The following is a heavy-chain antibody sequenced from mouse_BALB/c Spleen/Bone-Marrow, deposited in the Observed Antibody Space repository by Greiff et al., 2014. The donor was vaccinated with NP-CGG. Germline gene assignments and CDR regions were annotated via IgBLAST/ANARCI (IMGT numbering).Heavy chain of an antibody. J-gene: IGHJ4*01. CDR1: GFSLTSYG. D-gene: IGHD1-1*01. Sequence: VQLQQSGPGLVAPSQCLSITCTVSGFSLTSYGVHWVRQPPGQGLEWLGVICAGGSTSYKSALMSSLSINQVNSKSQVFLKLNSLQIDDTATYYCAREGRGYYGSSGAAIDYWGQGTSVTVSS. V-gene: IGHV2-9*02. CDR2: ICAGGST. CDR3: AREGRGYYGSSGAAIDY.